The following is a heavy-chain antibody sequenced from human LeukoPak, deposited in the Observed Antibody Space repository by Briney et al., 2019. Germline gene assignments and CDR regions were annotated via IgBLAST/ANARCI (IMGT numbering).Heavy chain of an antibody. J-gene: IGHJ4*02. V-gene: IGHV3-30*02. Sequence: GGSLRLSCTASGFTFSNYGMHWVRQAPGKGLEWVAFIRYDGSEKYYADSVKGRVTISRDNSKNTLYVQMNSLRAEDTAVYYCAKGKDYYLDYWGQGTLVTVSS. D-gene: IGHD3-10*01. CDR3: AKGKDYYLDY. CDR2: IRYDGSEK. CDR1: GFTFSNYG.